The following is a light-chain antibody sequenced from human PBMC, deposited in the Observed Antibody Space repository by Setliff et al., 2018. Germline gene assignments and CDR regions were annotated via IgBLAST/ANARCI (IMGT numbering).Light chain of an antibody. J-gene: IGLJ1*01. V-gene: IGLV2-14*03. Sequence: QSVLTQPASVSGSPGQSITIYCIGSSSDIGAYDYVAWYQQRPGKAPRLMIYDVSHRPSGVSHRFSASKSGNTASLTISGLQVEDEADYYCSSYSTRTSLDVFGTGTKGTVL. CDR1: SSDIGAYDY. CDR2: DVS. CDR3: SSYSTRTSLDV.